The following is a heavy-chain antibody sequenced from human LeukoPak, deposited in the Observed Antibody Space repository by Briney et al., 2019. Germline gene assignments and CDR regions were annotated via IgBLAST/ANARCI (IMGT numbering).Heavy chain of an antibody. V-gene: IGHV3-7*01. CDR2: IKQDGSEK. D-gene: IGHD3-3*01. Sequence: PGGSLRLSCAASGFTFSSYWMSWVRQAPGKGLEWVANIKQDGSEKYYVDSVKGRFTISRDNAKNSLYLQMNSLRAEDTAVYYCARESDPSDYDFWSGYSPAYYYYGMDVWGQGTTVTVSS. J-gene: IGHJ6*02. CDR3: ARESDPSDYDFWSGYSPAYYYYGMDV. CDR1: GFTFSSYW.